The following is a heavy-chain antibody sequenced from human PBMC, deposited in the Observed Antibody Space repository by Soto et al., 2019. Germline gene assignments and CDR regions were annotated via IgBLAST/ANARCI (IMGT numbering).Heavy chain of an antibody. CDR3: ARMATSGTLNWFDP. J-gene: IGHJ5*02. CDR1: GYTFGNND. Sequence: GXSVKVSFKASGYTFGNNDISWVRQATGQGLEWMGWMNPNSGNTGYAQKFQGRVSMTRNTSITTAYLELSSLRSDDTAIYYCARMATSGTLNWFDPWGQGTLVTVYS. V-gene: IGHV1-8*01. CDR2: MNPNSGNT.